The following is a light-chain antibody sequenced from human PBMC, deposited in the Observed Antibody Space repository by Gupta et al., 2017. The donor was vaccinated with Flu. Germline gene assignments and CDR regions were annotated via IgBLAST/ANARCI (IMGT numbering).Light chain of an antibody. Sequence: GTLSLSPGERATLSCRASQSVSGSYLAWYQQKPGQAPRLLIYGASSRATGIPDRFSGSGSGTDFTLTISRLEPEDFAVYYCQQYGSSPWTFGQGTKVEIK. V-gene: IGKV3-20*01. CDR2: GAS. J-gene: IGKJ1*01. CDR1: QSVSGSY. CDR3: QQYGSSPWT.